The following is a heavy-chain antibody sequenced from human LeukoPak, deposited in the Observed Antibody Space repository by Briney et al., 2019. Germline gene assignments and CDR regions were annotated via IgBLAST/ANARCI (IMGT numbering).Heavy chain of an antibody. V-gene: IGHV4-39*01. Sequence: SETLSLTCTVSGGSISSSSYYWGWIRQPPGKGLEWIVSIYYSGSTYYNPSLKSRVTISVDTSKNQFSLKLSSVTAADTAVYYCARGGYYDSSGYYYDYWGQGTLVTVSS. CDR1: GGSISSSSYY. D-gene: IGHD3-22*01. CDR2: IYYSGST. J-gene: IGHJ4*02. CDR3: ARGGYYDSSGYYYDY.